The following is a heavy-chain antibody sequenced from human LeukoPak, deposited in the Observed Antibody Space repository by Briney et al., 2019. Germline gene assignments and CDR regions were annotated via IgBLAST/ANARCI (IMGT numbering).Heavy chain of an antibody. CDR2: ISGSGGST. CDR3: ARDLGAVAGLGTFDY. D-gene: IGHD6-19*01. CDR1: GFTFSSYA. V-gene: IGHV3-23*01. J-gene: IGHJ4*02. Sequence: PGGSLRLSCAASGFTFSSYAMSWVRQAPGKGLEWVSAISGSGGSTYYADSVKGRFTISRDNSKNTLYLQMNSLRAEDTAVYYCARDLGAVAGLGTFDYWGQGTLVTVSS.